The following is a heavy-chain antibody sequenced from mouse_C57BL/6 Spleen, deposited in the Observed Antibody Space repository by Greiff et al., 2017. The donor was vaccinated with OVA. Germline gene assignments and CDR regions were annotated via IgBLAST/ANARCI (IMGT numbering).Heavy chain of an antibody. J-gene: IGHJ3*01. V-gene: IGHV1-55*01. CDR2: IYPGSGST. D-gene: IGHD1-1*01. CDR3: ATTVVAEGFAY. Sequence: VKQRPGQGLEWIGDIYPGSGSTNYNEKFKSKATLTVDTSSSTAYMQLSSLTSEDSAVYYCATTVVAEGFAYWGQGTLVTVSA.